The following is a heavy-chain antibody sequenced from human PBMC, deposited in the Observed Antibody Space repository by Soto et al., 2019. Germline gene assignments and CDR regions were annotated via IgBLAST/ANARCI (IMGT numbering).Heavy chain of an antibody. CDR3: ARYDFLSGYYSY. J-gene: IGHJ4*02. V-gene: IGHV3-66*01. CDR1: GFTVSSNY. D-gene: IGHD3-3*01. CDR2: IWSGGST. Sequence: EVQLVESGGGLVQPGGSRTLSCAASGFTVSSNYMSWVRQAPGLGLEWVSLIWSGGSTYYADSVKGRFTISRDRSKNTPYLQMNSLRAEDTAVYYCARYDFLSGYYSYWGQGALVTVSS.